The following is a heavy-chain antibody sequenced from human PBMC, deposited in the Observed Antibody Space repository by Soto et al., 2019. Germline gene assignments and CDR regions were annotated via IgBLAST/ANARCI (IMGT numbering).Heavy chain of an antibody. J-gene: IGHJ4*02. CDR2: MSSDGTNE. CDR1: RFTFTTYA. Sequence: GGSLRLSCAASRFTFTTYAMNWVRQAPGKGLGWVALMSSDGTNEHYADSVRGRFTVSRDNSRNTLFLQMNNLRTDDTAVYYCATCGYISGWFCYFDLWCLGALVTVSS. CDR3: ATCGYISGWFCYFDL. D-gene: IGHD6-19*01. V-gene: IGHV3-30-3*01.